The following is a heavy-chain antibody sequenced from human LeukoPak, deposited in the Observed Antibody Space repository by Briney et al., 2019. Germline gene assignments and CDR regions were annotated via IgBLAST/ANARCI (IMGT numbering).Heavy chain of an antibody. CDR3: ARFPQYCSGGSCYPQDY. CDR1: GYTFTSYD. V-gene: IGHV1-8*01. D-gene: IGHD2-15*01. Sequence: ASVKVSCKASGYTFTSYDINWVRQATGQGLEWMGWMNPNSGNTGYAQKFQGRVTMTRNTSISTAYMELSSLRSEDTAVYYCARFPQYCSGGSCYPQDYWGQGTLVTVSS. J-gene: IGHJ4*02. CDR2: MNPNSGNT.